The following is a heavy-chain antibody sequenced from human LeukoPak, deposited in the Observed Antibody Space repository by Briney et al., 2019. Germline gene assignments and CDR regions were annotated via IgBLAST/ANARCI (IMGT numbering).Heavy chain of an antibody. J-gene: IGHJ5*02. V-gene: IGHV1-2*02. Sequence: ASVKVSCKASGYTFTGYYVHWVRQAPGQGREWMGWINPNSGDTNYARKFQGRVTMTRDTSISTVYRELSRLRFGDTAVYYCARGAVFGGNWFDPWGQGTLVTVSS. CDR2: INPNSGDT. CDR1: GYTFTGYY. D-gene: IGHD3-3*01. CDR3: ARGAVFGGNWFDP.